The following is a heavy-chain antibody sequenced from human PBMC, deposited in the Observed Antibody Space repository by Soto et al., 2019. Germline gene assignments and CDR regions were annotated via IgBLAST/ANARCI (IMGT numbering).Heavy chain of an antibody. CDR3: ARDMGFGLSDY. V-gene: IGHV1-3*01. Sequence: GASVKVSCKASGYKFSSYAIHWVRQAPGQRLEWMGWINVGNGNTKYSQKFHDRVTIIRDTSADTAYMEVSSLRSEDTAVYYCARDMGFGLSDYWGQGILVTVSS. J-gene: IGHJ4*02. D-gene: IGHD3-10*01. CDR1: GYKFSSYA. CDR2: INVGNGNT.